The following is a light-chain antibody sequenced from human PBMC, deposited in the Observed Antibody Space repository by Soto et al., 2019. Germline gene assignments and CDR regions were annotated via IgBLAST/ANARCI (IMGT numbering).Light chain of an antibody. CDR1: QSLVHSDGNTY. Sequence: DVVLTQTPLFSPATLGQPASISCSSSQSLVHSDGNTYLSWLQQRPGQPPRLLIYQVSNRFSGVPDRFSGSGAGTDFTLKISRVEAEDVGVYHCVQFAHFPRTFGQGTKVDIK. V-gene: IGKV2-24*01. J-gene: IGKJ1*01. CDR3: VQFAHFPRT. CDR2: QVS.